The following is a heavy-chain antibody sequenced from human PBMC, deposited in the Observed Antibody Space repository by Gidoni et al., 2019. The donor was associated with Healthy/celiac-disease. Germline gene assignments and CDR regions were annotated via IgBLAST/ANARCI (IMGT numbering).Heavy chain of an antibody. D-gene: IGHD5-18*01. J-gene: IGHJ4*02. CDR2: ISGSGGST. CDR3: AKGGYSYGNFDY. CDR1: GFTFSSSA. V-gene: IGHV3-23*01. Sequence: EVQLLESGGGLVQPGGSLRLSCAASGFTFSSSAMSWVRQAPGKGLAWVSAISGSGGSTYYADSVKGRFTISRDNSKNTLYLQMNSLRAEDTAVYYCAKGGYSYGNFDYWGQGTLVTVSS.